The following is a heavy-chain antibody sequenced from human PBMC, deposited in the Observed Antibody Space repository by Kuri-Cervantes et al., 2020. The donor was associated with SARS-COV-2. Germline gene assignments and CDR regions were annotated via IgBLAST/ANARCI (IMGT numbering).Heavy chain of an antibody. D-gene: IGHD1-1*01. Sequence: GSLRLSCNVSGGSVSYHFWNWIRQPPGRGLEWIGRIYTSGSTNYNPSLKSRVTMSVDTSKNQFSLKLSSVTAADTAVYYCARGDERRTTRTFDYWGQGNLVTVSS. V-gene: IGHV4-4*07. CDR3: ARGDERRTTRTFDY. CDR2: IYTSGST. J-gene: IGHJ4*02. CDR1: GGSVSYHF.